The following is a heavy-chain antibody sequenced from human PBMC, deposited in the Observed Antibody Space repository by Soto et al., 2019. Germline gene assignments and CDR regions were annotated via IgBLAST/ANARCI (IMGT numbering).Heavy chain of an antibody. J-gene: IGHJ4*02. CDR2: ITGSGRDT. CDR3: AKNGLDNSPSAIDS. V-gene: IGHV3-23*01. CDR1: GFTFRNNV. Sequence: GGSVRLSCTASGFTFRNNVLSWVRQAPGKGLDWVSGITGSGRDTYYADSVKGRFTISRDNSKNMVFLQMNSLRAEDTALYYCAKNGLDNSPSAIDSWGPGTLVTVSS. D-gene: IGHD2-8*01.